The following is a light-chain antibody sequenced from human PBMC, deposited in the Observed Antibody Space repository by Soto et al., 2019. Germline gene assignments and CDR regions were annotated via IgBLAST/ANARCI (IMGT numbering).Light chain of an antibody. Sequence: QAVVTQPPSVSGSPGQSVTISCSGTSSDVGSYNHVSWYQQAPGTAPKVMIYEVYNRPSGVPDRFSGSKSGNTASLTISGLQPEDEADYYCYSFTTSNTYVFGTGTKVTVL. CDR1: SSDVGSYNH. CDR2: EVY. J-gene: IGLJ1*01. CDR3: YSFTTSNTYV. V-gene: IGLV2-18*02.